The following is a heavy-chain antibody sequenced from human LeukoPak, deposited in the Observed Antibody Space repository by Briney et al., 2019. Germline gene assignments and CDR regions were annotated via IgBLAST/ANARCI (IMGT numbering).Heavy chain of an antibody. D-gene: IGHD3-16*01. J-gene: IGHJ4*02. CDR3: AKAYDLRYYFDY. Sequence: QSGGSLRLSCAASGFTFSSYGMHWVRQAPDKGLEWVAFIRYDGTNKYYADSVKGRFTISRDNSKNTLYLQMNTLRAEDTAVYYCAKAYDLRYYFDYWGQGTLVTVSS. V-gene: IGHV3-30*02. CDR1: GFTFSSYG. CDR2: IRYDGTNK.